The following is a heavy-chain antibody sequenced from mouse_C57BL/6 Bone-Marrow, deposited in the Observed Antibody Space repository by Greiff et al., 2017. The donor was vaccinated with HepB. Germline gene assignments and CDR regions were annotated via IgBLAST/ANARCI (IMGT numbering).Heavy chain of an antibody. Sequence: QVHVKQPGAELVKPGASVKMSCKASGYTFTSYWITWVKQRPGQGLEWIGDIYPGSGSTNYNEKFKSKATLTVDTSSSTAYMQLSSLTSEDSAVYYCARKDHTLYGSSSYWYFDVWGTGTTVTVSS. CDR3: ARKDHTLYGSSSYWYFDV. D-gene: IGHD1-1*01. J-gene: IGHJ1*03. CDR1: GYTFTSYW. CDR2: IYPGSGST. V-gene: IGHV1-55*01.